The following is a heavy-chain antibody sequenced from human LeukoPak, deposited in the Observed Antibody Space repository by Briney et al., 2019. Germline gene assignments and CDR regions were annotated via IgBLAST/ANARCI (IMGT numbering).Heavy chain of an antibody. CDR1: GYTFTGYY. CDR3: ARSPGWGQGY. J-gene: IGHJ4*02. D-gene: IGHD3-16*01. CDR2: INPNSGGT. V-gene: IGHV1-2*02. Sequence: GASVTVSCKASGYTFTGYYMHWVRQAPGQGLEWMGWINPNSGGTNNAQKFQGRVTMTRDTSISTAYMELSRLRSDDTAVYCCARSPGWGQGYWGQGTLVTVSS.